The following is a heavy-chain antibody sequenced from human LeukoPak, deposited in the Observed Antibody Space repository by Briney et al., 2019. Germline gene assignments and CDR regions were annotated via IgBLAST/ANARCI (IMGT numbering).Heavy chain of an antibody. CDR3: ARGGYDFWSGYYTGGWFDP. V-gene: IGHV4-34*01. D-gene: IGHD3-3*01. CDR2: INHSGST. CDR1: GGSISSHY. J-gene: IGHJ5*02. Sequence: PSETLSLTCTVSGGSISSHYWSWIRQPPGKGLEWIGEINHSGSTNYNPSLKSRVTISVDTSKNQFSLKLSSVTAADTAVYYCARGGYDFWSGYYTGGWFDPWDQGTLVTVSS.